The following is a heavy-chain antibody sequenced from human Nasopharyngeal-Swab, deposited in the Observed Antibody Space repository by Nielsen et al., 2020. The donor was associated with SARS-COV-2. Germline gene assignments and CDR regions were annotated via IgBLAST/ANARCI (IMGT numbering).Heavy chain of an antibody. CDR2: IHYTGSV. CDR3: APNYYDGSGYYYWFDP. CDR1: GGSIRSAGYF. D-gene: IGHD3-22*01. J-gene: IGHJ5*02. V-gene: IGHV4-30-4*08. Sequence: SETLSLTCTVSGGSIRSAGYFWSWIRQHPGKGLEWIGYIHYTGSVYYNPSLETRVTISVDTSKNQFSLNLHSVTAADTAVYYCAPNYYDGSGYYYWFDPWGRGTLVTVSS.